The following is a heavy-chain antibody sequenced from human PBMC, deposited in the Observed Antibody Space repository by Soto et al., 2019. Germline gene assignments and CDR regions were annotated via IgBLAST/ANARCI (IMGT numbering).Heavy chain of an antibody. CDR1: GYTFTSYY. CDR2: INPSGGST. J-gene: IGHJ6*02. D-gene: IGHD3-9*01. V-gene: IGHV1-46*01. Sequence: QVQLVQSGAEVKKPGASVKVSCKASGYTFTSYYMHWVRQAPGQGLEWMGIINPSGGSTSYAQKFQGRVTMTRDTSTSTVYMELSSLRSEDTAVYYCARVGESYYDILTGYYANYYYYGMDVWGQGTTVTVSS. CDR3: ARVGESYYDILTGYYANYYYYGMDV.